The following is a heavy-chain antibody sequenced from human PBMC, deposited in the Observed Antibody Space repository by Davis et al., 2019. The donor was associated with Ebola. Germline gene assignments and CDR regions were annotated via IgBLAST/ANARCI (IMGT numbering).Heavy chain of an antibody. CDR2: ISDSSTTI. V-gene: IGHV3-48*01. D-gene: IGHD6-25*01. CDR1: GFTFSAYS. Sequence: GESLKISCAASGFTFSAYSMNWVRQAPGKGLEWVSYISDSSTTIYYADSVKGRFTISRHNSKNTLYLQMNSLRAEDTAVYYCARDSGGRGYFDYWGQGTLVTVSS. CDR3: ARDSGGRGYFDY. J-gene: IGHJ4*02.